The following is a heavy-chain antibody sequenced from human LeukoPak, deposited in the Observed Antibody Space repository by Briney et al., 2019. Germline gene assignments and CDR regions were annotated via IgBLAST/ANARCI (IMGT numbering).Heavy chain of an antibody. CDR2: IWNDGSQK. CDR1: GFSFSFYG. Sequence: PGRSLRLSCATSGFSFSFYGMQWVRQAPGKGLEWVAVIWNDGSQKYYGDSVKGRFTISKDNSRKTVNLRMDSLRAEDTAIYYCTRWGAGGLTLDYWGQGVLVTVSS. V-gene: IGHV3-33*01. CDR3: TRWGAGGLTLDY. J-gene: IGHJ4*02. D-gene: IGHD3-16*01.